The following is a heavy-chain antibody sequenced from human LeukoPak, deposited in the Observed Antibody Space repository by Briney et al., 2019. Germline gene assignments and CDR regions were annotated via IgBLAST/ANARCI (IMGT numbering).Heavy chain of an antibody. CDR1: GYSINRGYY. D-gene: IGHD3-10*01. CDR2: TYHSGST. V-gene: IGHV4-38-2*02. J-gene: IGHJ6*03. Sequence: SETLSLTCTVSGYSINRGYYCGCIRQPPGRGLEWIGSTYHSGSTYYNFPLKSRVTISVDTSKNQFSLRMSSVTAADTAVYYCARSGAYYYYYVDVWGKGTTVTVSS. CDR3: ARSGAYYYYYVDV.